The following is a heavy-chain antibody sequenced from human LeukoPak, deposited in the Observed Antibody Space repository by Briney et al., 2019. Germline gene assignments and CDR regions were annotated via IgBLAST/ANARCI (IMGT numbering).Heavy chain of an antibody. Sequence: SSETLSLTCTVSGGSISSYYWSWIRQPPGKGLEWIGYIYYSGSTNYNPSLKSRVTISVDTPKNQFSLKLSSVTAADTAVYYCAREVVGATDDAFDIWGQGTMVTVSS. CDR2: IYYSGST. D-gene: IGHD1-26*01. CDR3: AREVVGATDDAFDI. CDR1: GGSISSYY. V-gene: IGHV4-59*01. J-gene: IGHJ3*02.